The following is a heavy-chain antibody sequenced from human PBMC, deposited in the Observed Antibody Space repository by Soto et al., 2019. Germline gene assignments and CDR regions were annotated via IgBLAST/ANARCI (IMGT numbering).Heavy chain of an antibody. CDR2: INPSGGST. CDR3: AGQTGTTGYDYYMDV. Sequence: ASVKVSCKASGYTFTSYYMHWVRQAPGQGLEWMGIINPSGGSTSYAQKFQGRVTMTRDTSTSTVYMELSSPRSEDTAVYYCAGQTGTTGYDYYMDVWGKGTTVTVSS. D-gene: IGHD1-7*01. J-gene: IGHJ6*03. CDR1: GYTFTSYY. V-gene: IGHV1-46*03.